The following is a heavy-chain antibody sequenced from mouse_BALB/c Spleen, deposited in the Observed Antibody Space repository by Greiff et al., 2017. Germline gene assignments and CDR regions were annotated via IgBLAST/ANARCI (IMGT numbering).Heavy chain of an antibody. V-gene: IGHV5-17*02. CDR3: ARSRGLPYAMDY. Sequence: EVQLLESGGGLVQPGGSLKLSCAASGFTFSSFGMHWVRQAPEKGLEWVAYISSGSSTIYYADTVKGRFTISRDNPKNTLFLQMTSLRSEDTAMYYCARSRGLPYAMDYWGQGTSVTVSS. CDR2: ISSGSSTI. D-gene: IGHD3-3*01. CDR1: GFTFSSFG. J-gene: IGHJ4*01.